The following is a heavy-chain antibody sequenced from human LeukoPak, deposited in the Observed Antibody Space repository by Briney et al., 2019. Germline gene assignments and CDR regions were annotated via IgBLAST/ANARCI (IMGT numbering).Heavy chain of an antibody. D-gene: IGHD3-22*01. J-gene: IGHJ3*01. Sequence: GGSLRLSCSASGFTFSSYAMHWVRQAPGKGLEYVSAISSNGGSTYYADSVKGRFTISRDNSKNTLYLQMNSLRAEDTAVYYCARVGYYDSRDNWGQGTMVTVSS. CDR3: ARVGYYDSRDN. CDR1: GFTFSSYA. V-gene: IGHV3-64*04. CDR2: ISSNGGST.